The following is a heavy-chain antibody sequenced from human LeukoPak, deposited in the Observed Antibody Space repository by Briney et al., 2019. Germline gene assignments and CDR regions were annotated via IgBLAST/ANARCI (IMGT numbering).Heavy chain of an antibody. V-gene: IGHV1-8*01. D-gene: IGHD7-27*01. CDR1: GYTFTSYD. CDR3: ARGPPNWGYDY. CDR2: MSPNSGDT. J-gene: IGHJ4*02. Sequence: WASVKVSCKASGYTFTSYDFNWVRQATGQRPEWMGWMSPNSGDTGYAQKFQDRVTMTRNTSISTAYMELSSLRSDDTAVYYCARGPPNWGYDYWGLGTLVTVSS.